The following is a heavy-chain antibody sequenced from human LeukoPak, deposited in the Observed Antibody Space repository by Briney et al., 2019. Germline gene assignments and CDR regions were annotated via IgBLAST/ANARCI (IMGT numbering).Heavy chain of an antibody. J-gene: IGHJ5*02. Sequence: PSETLSLTCTVSGYSISSGYYWGWIRQPPGKGLEWIGSIYHSGSTYYNPSLKSRVTILLDTSKNQFSLKLSSVTAADTAVYYCARGPTSLNWFDPWGQGTLVTVSS. CDR2: IYHSGST. V-gene: IGHV4-38-2*02. D-gene: IGHD4-11*01. CDR3: ARGPTSLNWFDP. CDR1: GYSISSGYY.